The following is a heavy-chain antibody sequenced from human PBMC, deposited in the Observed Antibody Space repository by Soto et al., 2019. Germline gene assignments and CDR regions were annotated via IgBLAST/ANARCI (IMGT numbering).Heavy chain of an antibody. CDR3: ASDDYSQTGDFVY. CDR2: INHSGST. J-gene: IGHJ4*02. CDR1: GGSFSSYY. D-gene: IGHD4-4*01. V-gene: IGHV4-34*01. Sequence: SETLSLTCTVYGGSFSSYYWSWIRQPPGKGLEWIGEINHSGSTNYNPSLKSRVTLSVDTSKNQFSLKLSAVTAADTAVYYCASDDYSQTGDFVYWGQGALVTVSS.